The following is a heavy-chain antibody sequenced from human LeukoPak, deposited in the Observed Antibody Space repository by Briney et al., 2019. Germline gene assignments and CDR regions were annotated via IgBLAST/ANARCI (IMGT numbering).Heavy chain of an antibody. CDR2: ISASGDST. CDR3: AKDQRTYSYGDFDS. J-gene: IGHJ4*02. Sequence: GGSLRLSCAASGFTFSDFAMSWVRQAPGKGLEWVSGISASGDSTYNADSVRGRFTISRDNSKNMLYLQMNSLRGEDTAVYFCAKDQRTYSYGDFDSWGQGTQVTVSS. D-gene: IGHD5-18*01. V-gene: IGHV3-23*01. CDR1: GFTFSDFA.